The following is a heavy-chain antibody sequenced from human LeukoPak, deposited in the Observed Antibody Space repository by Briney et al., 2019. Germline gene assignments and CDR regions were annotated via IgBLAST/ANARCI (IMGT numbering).Heavy chain of an antibody. Sequence: PGGSLRLSCTASGFTFSSSSMNWVRQAPGKGLEWVSSISSNSDYIFYADSVKGRFTISRDNAKNSLYLQMNSLRAEDTAVYYCARARTPKSITMVRGVNKIDYWGQGTLVTVSS. CDR2: ISSNSDYI. CDR3: ARARTPKSITMVRGVNKIDY. V-gene: IGHV3-21*01. J-gene: IGHJ4*02. CDR1: GFTFSSSS. D-gene: IGHD3-10*01.